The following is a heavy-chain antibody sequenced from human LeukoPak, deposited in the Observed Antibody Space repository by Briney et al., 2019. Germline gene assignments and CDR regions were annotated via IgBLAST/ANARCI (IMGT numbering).Heavy chain of an antibody. CDR2: INTNTGNP. CDR1: GYTFTSYG. V-gene: IGHV7-4-1*02. J-gene: IGHJ6*03. Sequence: SVKVSFKASGYTFTSYGISWVRQAPGQGLEWMGWINTNTGNPTYAQGFTGRFVFSLDTSVSTAYLQISSLRAEDTAVYYCARVGYKAVAKAYYYMDVWGKGTTVTVSS. CDR3: ARVGYKAVAKAYYYMDV. D-gene: IGHD6-19*01.